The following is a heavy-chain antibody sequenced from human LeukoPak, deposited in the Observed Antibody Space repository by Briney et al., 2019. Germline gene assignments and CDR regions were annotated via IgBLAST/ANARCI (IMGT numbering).Heavy chain of an antibody. J-gene: IGHJ4*02. CDR2: INPNSGGT. CDR3: ARDYGDFSYYFDY. D-gene: IGHD4-17*01. V-gene: IGHV1-2*06. CDR1: GYTFTGYY. Sequence: ASVKVSCKASGYTFTGYYMHWVRQAPGQGLEWMGRINPNSGGTNYARKFQGRVTMTRDTSISTAYMELSRLRSDDTAVYYCARDYGDFSYYFDYWGQGTLVTVSS.